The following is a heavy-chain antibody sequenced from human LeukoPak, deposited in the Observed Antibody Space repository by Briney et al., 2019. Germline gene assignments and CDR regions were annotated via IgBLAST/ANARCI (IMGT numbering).Heavy chain of an antibody. J-gene: IGHJ5*02. CDR2: MNPNSGNT. CDR1: GYTFTSYD. D-gene: IGHD2-2*01. Sequence: ASVKVSCKASGYTFTSYDINWVRQAPRQGLEWMGWMNPNSGNTDYAQKFQGRVTITRNTSISTAYMERGSLRSEDTAVYYCARGRYCSSTSCVAWLWFDPCGQGTLVTVSS. CDR3: ARGRYCSSTSCVAWLWFDP. V-gene: IGHV1-8*03.